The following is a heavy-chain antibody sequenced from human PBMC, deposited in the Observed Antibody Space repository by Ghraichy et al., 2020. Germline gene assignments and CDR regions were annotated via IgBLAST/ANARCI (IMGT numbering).Heavy chain of an antibody. CDR3: ARQLADYSNHEVYYYYYMDV. J-gene: IGHJ6*03. Sequence: GESLNISCKGSGYSFTSYWIGWVRQMPGKGLEWMGIIYPGDSDTRYSPSFQGQVTISADKSISTAYLQWSSLKASDTAMYYCARQLADYSNHEVYYYYYMDVWGKGTTVTVSS. V-gene: IGHV5-51*01. CDR2: IYPGDSDT. D-gene: IGHD4-11*01. CDR1: GYSFTSYW.